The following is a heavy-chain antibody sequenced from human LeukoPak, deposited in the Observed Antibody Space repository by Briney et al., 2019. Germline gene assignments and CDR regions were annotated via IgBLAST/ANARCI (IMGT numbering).Heavy chain of an antibody. J-gene: IGHJ3*02. V-gene: IGHV3-9*01. D-gene: IGHD6-13*01. Sequence: GGSLRLSCAASGFTFDDYAMHWVRQAPGKGLEWVSGISWNSGSIGYADSVKGRFTISRGNAKNSLYLQMNSLRAEDTALYYCAKDKASSSWYSDAFDIWGQGTMVTVSS. CDR1: GFTFDDYA. CDR2: ISWNSGSI. CDR3: AKDKASSSWYSDAFDI.